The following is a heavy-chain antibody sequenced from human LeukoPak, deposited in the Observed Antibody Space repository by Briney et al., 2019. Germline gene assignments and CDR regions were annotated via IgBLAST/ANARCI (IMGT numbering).Heavy chain of an antibody. Sequence: GASLRLSCAASGFTFSSYAMSWVRQAPGKGLEWVSAISGSGGSTYYADSVKGRFTISRDNSKNTLYLQMSSLRAEDTAVYYCAKDEYSGSYNAFDIWGQGTMVTVSS. J-gene: IGHJ3*02. D-gene: IGHD1-26*01. CDR1: GFTFSSYA. V-gene: IGHV3-23*01. CDR3: AKDEYSGSYNAFDI. CDR2: ISGSGGST.